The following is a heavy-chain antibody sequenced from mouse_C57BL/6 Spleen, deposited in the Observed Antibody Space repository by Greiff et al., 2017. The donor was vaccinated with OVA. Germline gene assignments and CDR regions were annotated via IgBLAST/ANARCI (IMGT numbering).Heavy chain of an antibody. Sequence: EVKLVESGGGLVQPGGSLSLSCAASGFTFTDYYMSWVRQPPGKALEWLGFIRNKANGYTTEYSASVKGRFTISRDNSQSILYLQMNALRAEDSATYYCARYSNGWYFDVWGTGTTVTVSS. CDR3: ARYSNGWYFDV. CDR2: IRNKANGYTT. D-gene: IGHD2-1*01. V-gene: IGHV7-3*01. CDR1: GFTFTDYY. J-gene: IGHJ1*03.